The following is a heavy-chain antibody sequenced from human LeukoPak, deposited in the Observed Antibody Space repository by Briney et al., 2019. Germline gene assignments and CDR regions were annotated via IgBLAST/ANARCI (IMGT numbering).Heavy chain of an antibody. V-gene: IGHV4-59*01. D-gene: IGHD3-10*01. CDR1: GGSITSYY. Sequence: PSETLSLTCTVSGGSITSYYWSWIRQPPGKGLEWIGYIYYSGTTNYNPSLKSRVTFSVDTSKNQFSLKLSSVSAADTAVYYCARMSGYYFYMDVWGKGTTVTVSS. CDR3: ARMSGYYFYMDV. J-gene: IGHJ6*03. CDR2: IYYSGTT.